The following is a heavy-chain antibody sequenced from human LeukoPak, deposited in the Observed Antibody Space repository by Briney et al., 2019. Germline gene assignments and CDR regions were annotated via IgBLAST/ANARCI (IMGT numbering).Heavy chain of an antibody. J-gene: IGHJ3*02. CDR3: AKDPQYYYDSGGYYYAGAFAFDI. D-gene: IGHD3-22*01. Sequence: GGSLRLSCAASGFTFSSYAMSWVRQAPGKGLEWVSAISGSGGSTYYADSVKGRFTISRDNSKNTLYLQMNSLRAEDTAVYYCAKDPQYYYDSGGYYYAGAFAFDIWGQGTMVTVSS. V-gene: IGHV3-23*01. CDR2: ISGSGGST. CDR1: GFTFSSYA.